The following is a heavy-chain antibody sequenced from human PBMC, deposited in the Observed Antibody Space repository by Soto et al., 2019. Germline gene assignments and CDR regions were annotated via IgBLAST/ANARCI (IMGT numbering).Heavy chain of an antibody. CDR3: ARDLWGYCGTDCYPLDV. J-gene: IGHJ6*02. Sequence: SETLSLTCTVSGGSISRYYWSWIRQPPGKGLEWIGYMYNTGSTVYNPSFKSRVTISVDTSKNQFSLKLSSVTAADTAVYYCARDLWGYCGTDCYPLDVWGQGTTVTVSS. CDR1: GGSISRYY. D-gene: IGHD2-21*02. CDR2: MYNTGST. V-gene: IGHV4-59*01.